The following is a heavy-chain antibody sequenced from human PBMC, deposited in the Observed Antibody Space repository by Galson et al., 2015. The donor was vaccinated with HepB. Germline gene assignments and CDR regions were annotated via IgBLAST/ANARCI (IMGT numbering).Heavy chain of an antibody. D-gene: IGHD5-24*01. CDR3: ARLWSDGYTGGN. J-gene: IGHJ4*02. Sequence: SLRLSCAASGFTFSRFWMTWVRQAPGKGLEWVSGISWNSGSIGYADSVKGRFTISRDNAKNTLYLQMTSLRAEDTAVYYCARLWSDGYTGGNWGQGTLVTVSS. V-gene: IGHV3-9*01. CDR1: GFTFSRFW. CDR2: ISWNSGSI.